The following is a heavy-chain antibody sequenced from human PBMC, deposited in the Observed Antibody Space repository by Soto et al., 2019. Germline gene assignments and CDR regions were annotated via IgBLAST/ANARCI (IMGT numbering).Heavy chain of an antibody. J-gene: IGHJ4*02. Sequence: GASVKVSCKASGYTFTIYGISWVRQAPGQGLEWMGWISAYNGNTNYAQKLQGRVTMTTDTSTSTAYMELRSLRSDDTAVYYCARDNGGSGWFSPTSFEYWGQGTLVTVSS. CDR2: ISAYNGNT. CDR1: GYTFTIYG. CDR3: ARDNGGSGWFSPTSFEY. D-gene: IGHD6-19*01. V-gene: IGHV1-18*01.